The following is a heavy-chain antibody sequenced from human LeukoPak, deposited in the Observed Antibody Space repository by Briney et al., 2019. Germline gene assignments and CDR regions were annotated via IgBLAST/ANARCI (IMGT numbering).Heavy chain of an antibody. CDR3: ARSLGDSSGRRDLDY. V-gene: IGHV3-66*01. D-gene: IGHD3-22*01. Sequence: QAGGSLRLSCAASGFTVSSNYMSWVRQAPGKGLEWVSVIYSGGSTYYADSVKGRFTISRDNSKNTLYLQMNSLRAEDTAVYYCARSLGDSSGRRDLDYWGQGTLVTVSS. J-gene: IGHJ4*02. CDR2: IYSGGST. CDR1: GFTVSSNY.